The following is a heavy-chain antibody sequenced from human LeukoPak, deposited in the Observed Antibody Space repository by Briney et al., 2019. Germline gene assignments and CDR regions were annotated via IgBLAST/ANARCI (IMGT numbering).Heavy chain of an antibody. J-gene: IGHJ4*02. Sequence: SETLSLTCTVSGGSISSYYWSWIRQPPGKGLEWIGYIYYSGSTNYNPSLKSRVTISVDTSKNQFSLKLSSVTAADTAVYYCARAPPPHYYDSSGYFDYWGQGTLVTVSS. CDR2: IYYSGST. CDR1: GGSISSYY. CDR3: ARAPPPHYYDSSGYFDY. D-gene: IGHD3-22*01. V-gene: IGHV4-59*01.